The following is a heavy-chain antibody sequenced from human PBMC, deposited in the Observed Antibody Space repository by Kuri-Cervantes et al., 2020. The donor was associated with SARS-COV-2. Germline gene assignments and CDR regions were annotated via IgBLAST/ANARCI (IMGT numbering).Heavy chain of an antibody. J-gene: IGHJ4*02. CDR3: ARIAGTSRDYFDY. CDR2: ISSSSSYI. CDR1: GFIFSDYY. D-gene: IGHD2-21*01. Sequence: GGSLRLSCIASGFIFSDYYMNWVRQAPGKGLEWVSSISSSSSYIYYADSVKGRFTISRDNSKNTLYLQMNSLRVDDTAIYYCARIAGTSRDYFDYWGQGTLVTVSS. V-gene: IGHV3-21*04.